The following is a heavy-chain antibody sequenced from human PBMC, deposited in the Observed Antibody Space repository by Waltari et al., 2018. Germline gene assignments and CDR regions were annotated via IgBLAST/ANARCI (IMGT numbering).Heavy chain of an antibody. J-gene: IGHJ3*02. Sequence: QVQLQESGPGLVKPSETPLTCTVSGGSISSYYWSWIRQPPGKGLEWIGYIYTSGSTNYNPSLKSRVTISVDTSKNQFSLKLSSVTAADTAVYYCASTIPARTMRLDAFDIWGQGTMVTVSS. CDR2: IYTSGST. CDR3: ASTIPARTMRLDAFDI. CDR1: GGSISSYY. D-gene: IGHD2-21*01. V-gene: IGHV4-4*09.